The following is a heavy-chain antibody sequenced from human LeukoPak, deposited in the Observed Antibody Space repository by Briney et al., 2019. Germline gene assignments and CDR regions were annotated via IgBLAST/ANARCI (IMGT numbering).Heavy chain of an antibody. CDR2: IYYSGST. V-gene: IGHV4-61*05. CDR1: SGSISTSNYY. Sequence: SETLSLTCTVSSGSISTSNYYWGWVRQPPGKALDWIGYIYYSGSTNYNPSLKSRVTISVDTSKNQFSLKLSSVTATDTAVYYWARGRGSSGWYAPSFDYWGQGTLVTVSS. J-gene: IGHJ4*02. CDR3: ARGRGSSGWYAPSFDY. D-gene: IGHD6-19*01.